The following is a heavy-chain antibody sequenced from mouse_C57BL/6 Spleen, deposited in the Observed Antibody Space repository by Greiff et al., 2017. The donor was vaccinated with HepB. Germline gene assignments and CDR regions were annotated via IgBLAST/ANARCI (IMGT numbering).Heavy chain of an antibody. CDR3: ARPVVATRYFDV. V-gene: IGHV1-50*01. CDR1: GYTFTSYW. Sequence: QVQLKQPGAELVKPGASVKLSCKASGYTFTSYWMQWVKQRPGQGLEWIGEIDPSDSYTNYNQKFKGKATLTVDTSSSTAYMQLSSLTSEDSAVYYCARPVVATRYFDVWGTGTTVTVSS. CDR2: IDPSDSYT. J-gene: IGHJ1*03. D-gene: IGHD1-1*01.